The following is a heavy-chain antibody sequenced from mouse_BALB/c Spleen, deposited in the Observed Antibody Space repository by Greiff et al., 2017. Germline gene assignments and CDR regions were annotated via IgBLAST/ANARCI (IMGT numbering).Heavy chain of an antibody. V-gene: IGHV5-9-4*01. CDR3: ATGIYYDYGGFAY. CDR1: GFTFSSYA. D-gene: IGHD2-4*01. J-gene: IGHJ3*01. Sequence: EVKVVESGGGLVKPGGSLKLSCAASGFTFSSYAMSWVRQSPEKRLEWVAEISSGGSYTYYPDTVTGRFTISRDNAKNTLYLEMSSLRSEDTAMYYCATGIYYDYGGFAYWGQGTLVTVSA. CDR2: ISSGGSYT.